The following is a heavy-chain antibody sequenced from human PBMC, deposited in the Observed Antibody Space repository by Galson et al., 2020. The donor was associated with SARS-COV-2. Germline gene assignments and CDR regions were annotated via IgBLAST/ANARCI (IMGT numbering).Heavy chain of an antibody. J-gene: IGHJ4*02. CDR2: IKGDGSET. V-gene: IGHV3-7*01. CDR3: SREGWQGGY. CDR1: GFTLNDFW. D-gene: IGHD6-19*01. Sequence: GGYLRLSCEVSGFTLNDFWMSWFRQAPGKWLEWVANIKGDGSETTYADFVKGRFSISRDNAANSLYLQMNSLRVEDSAVYYCSREGWQGGYWGQGTRVTVSS.